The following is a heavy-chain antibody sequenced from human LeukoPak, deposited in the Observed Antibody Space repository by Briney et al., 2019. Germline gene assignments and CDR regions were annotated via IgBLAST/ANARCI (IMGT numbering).Heavy chain of an antibody. CDR1: GYTFTSYA. J-gene: IGHJ4*02. CDR3: ARDLYSYGFDY. V-gene: IGHV1-2*02. Sequence: GASVKVSCKSSGYTFTSYAMNWVRQAPGQGLEWMGWINPNSGGTNYAQKFQGRVTMTRDTSISTAYMELSRLRSDDTAVYYCARDLYSYGFDYWGQGTLVTVSS. CDR2: INPNSGGT. D-gene: IGHD5-18*01.